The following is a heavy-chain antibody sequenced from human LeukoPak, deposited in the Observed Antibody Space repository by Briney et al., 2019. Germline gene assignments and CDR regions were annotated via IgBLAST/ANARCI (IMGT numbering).Heavy chain of an antibody. V-gene: IGHV3-74*01. CDR3: ARIKVLNWFDP. CDR1: GFTFSNYW. CDR2: INSDGSST. D-gene: IGHD3-10*01. Sequence: GGSLRLSCAASGFTFSNYWMYWVRQAPGKGLMWVSRINSDGSSTNYADSVKGRFTISRDNSKNTLYLQMNSLRAEDTAVYYCARIKVLNWFDPWGQGTLVTVSS. J-gene: IGHJ5*02.